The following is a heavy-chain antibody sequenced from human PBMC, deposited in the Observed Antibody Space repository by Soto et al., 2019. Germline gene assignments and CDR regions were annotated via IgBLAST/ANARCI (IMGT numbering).Heavy chain of an antibody. CDR2: TYYRAKWYN. J-gene: IGHJ2*01. CDR3: ARVRVEATWGSWYFDL. CDR1: GDSVSSNSAA. Sequence: SQTLSLTCAISGDSVSSNSAAWNWIRQSPSRGLEWLGRTYYRAKWYNDYAVSVKRRITINPDTSKNQFSLQLNSVTPEDTAVYYCARVRVEATWGSWYFDLWGRGTLVTVSS. V-gene: IGHV6-1*01. D-gene: IGHD3-16*01.